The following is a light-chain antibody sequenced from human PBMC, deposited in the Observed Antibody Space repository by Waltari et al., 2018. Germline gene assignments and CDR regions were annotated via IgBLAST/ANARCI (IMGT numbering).Light chain of an antibody. CDR2: EVS. CDR3: SSHTSTVPHV. J-gene: IGLJ1*01. V-gene: IGLV2-14*01. Sequence: QSMLTQPPSVSGSPGQSVSISCPGTSNDVGGYGYVSWYQQFPGKAPKLMIYEVSYRRSGVSSRFSGSQSGNTAALTISELQAEDEAVYYCSSHTSTVPHVFGTGTKVTVV. CDR1: SNDVGGYGY.